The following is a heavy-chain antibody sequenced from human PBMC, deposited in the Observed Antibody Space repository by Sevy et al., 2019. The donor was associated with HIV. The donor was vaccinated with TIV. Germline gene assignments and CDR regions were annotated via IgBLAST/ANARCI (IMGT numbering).Heavy chain of an antibody. CDR1: GGSISSGGYY. CDR3: ARDKKGRSEMITFGGVVTVTSYWYFDL. D-gene: IGHD3-16*01. CDR2: IFYSGST. V-gene: IGHV4-31*03. Sequence: SETLSLTCTVSGGSISSGGYYWSWIRQHPGKGLEWIGYIFYSGSTYYNPSLKSRVAISVDTSENQFSLKLNSVTAADTAGYYCARDKKGRSEMITFGGVVTVTSYWYFDLWGRGTLVTVSS. J-gene: IGHJ2*01.